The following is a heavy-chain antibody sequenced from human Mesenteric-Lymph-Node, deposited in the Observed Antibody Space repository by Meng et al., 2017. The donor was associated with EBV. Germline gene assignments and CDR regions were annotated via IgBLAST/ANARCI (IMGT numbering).Heavy chain of an antibody. D-gene: IGHD5-12*01. Sequence: QVQLVESGXGVVQPGRXLRLSCSAPGCTFSSYAMHWVRQAPGKGLGWVAIMPYDGSNKYYVDSVKGRFTISRDNSKNTLYLQMNSLRAEDTAVYYCARAPEEARYSGYGGFDYWGQGTLVTVSS. CDR1: GCTFSSYA. V-gene: IGHV3-30-3*01. CDR3: ARAPEEARYSGYGGFDY. J-gene: IGHJ4*02. CDR2: MPYDGSNK.